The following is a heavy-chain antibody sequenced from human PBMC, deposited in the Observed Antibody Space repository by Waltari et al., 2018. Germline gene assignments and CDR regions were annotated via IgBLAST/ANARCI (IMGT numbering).Heavy chain of an antibody. D-gene: IGHD3-22*01. CDR1: GFTFSSYG. Sequence: QVQLVESGGGVVQPGRSLRLSCAASGFTFSSYGMHWVRQAPGKGLGWVAVIWYDGSNKYYADSVKGRFTISRDNSKNTLYLQMNSLRAEDTAMYYCASQTYYYDSSGYYYGESFDYWGQGTLVTVSS. J-gene: IGHJ4*02. CDR3: ASQTYYYDSSGYYYGESFDY. V-gene: IGHV3-33*08. CDR2: IWYDGSNK.